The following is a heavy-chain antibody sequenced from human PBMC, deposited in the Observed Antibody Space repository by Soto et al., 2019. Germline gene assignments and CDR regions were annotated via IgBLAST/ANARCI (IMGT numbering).Heavy chain of an antibody. J-gene: IGHJ5*02. V-gene: IGHV3-30*18. D-gene: IGHD3-22*01. CDR2: ISYDGSNK. CDR1: GFTFSSYG. CDR3: AKDLVTYYYDSSGPWGWFDP. Sequence: QVQLVESGGGVVQPGRSLRLSCAASGFTFSSYGMHWVRQAPGKGLEWVAVISYDGSNKYYADSVKGRFTISRDNSKNTVYLQMNSLRAEDTAVYYCAKDLVTYYYDSSGPWGWFDPWGQGTLVTVSS.